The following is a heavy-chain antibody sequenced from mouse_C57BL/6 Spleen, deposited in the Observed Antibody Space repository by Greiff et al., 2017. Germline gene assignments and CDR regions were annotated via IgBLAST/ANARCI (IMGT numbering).Heavy chain of an antibody. V-gene: IGHV1-50*01. J-gene: IGHJ2*02. CDR3: ARGLGDY. CDR1: GYTFTSYW. Sequence: QVQLQQPGAELVKPGASVKLSCKASGYTFTSYWMQWVKQRPGQGLEWIGEIDPSDSYTNYNQKFKGKATLTVDTSSSTAYMRLSSQKSEDSAVYYCARGLGDYWGQGTSLTVSS. D-gene: IGHD4-1*01. CDR2: IDPSDSYT.